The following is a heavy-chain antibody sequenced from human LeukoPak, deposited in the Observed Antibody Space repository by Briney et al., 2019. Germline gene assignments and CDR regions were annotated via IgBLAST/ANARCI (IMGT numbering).Heavy chain of an antibody. CDR2: INHSGST. CDR1: GGSFSGYY. Sequence: PSETLSLTCAVYGGSFSGYYWSWIRQPPGKGLEWIGEINHSGSTNYNPSLKSRVTISVDTSKNQFSLKLSSVTAADTAVYYCARATWIQPHRTLYWYFDLWGRGTLVTVSS. V-gene: IGHV4-34*01. D-gene: IGHD5-18*01. CDR3: ARATWIQPHRTLYWYFDL. J-gene: IGHJ2*01.